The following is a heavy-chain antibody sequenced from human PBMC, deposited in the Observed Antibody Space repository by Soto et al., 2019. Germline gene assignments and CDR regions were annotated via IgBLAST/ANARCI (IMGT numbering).Heavy chain of an antibody. Sequence: PSETLSLTCAVYGGSFSGYYWSWIRQPPGKGLEWIGEINHSGSTNYNPSLKSRVTISVDTSKNQFSLKLSSVTAADTAVYYCAGAMLLRAFDIWGHGTMVTVSS. D-gene: IGHD2-21*01. CDR3: AGAMLLRAFDI. J-gene: IGHJ3*02. CDR2: INHSGST. CDR1: GGSFSGYY. V-gene: IGHV4-34*01.